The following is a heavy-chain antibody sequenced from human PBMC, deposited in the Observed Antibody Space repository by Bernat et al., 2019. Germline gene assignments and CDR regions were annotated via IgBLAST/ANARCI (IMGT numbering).Heavy chain of an antibody. J-gene: IGHJ4*02. CDR1: AYSISSGYY. V-gene: IGHV4-38-2*02. CDR3: AREYGDYSSRYFDY. D-gene: IGHD4-17*01. CDR2: IYHSGST. Sequence: QVQLQESGPGLVKPSETLSLTCGVSAYSISSGYYWGWIRQPPGKGLEWIGSIYHSGSTYYNPSLKSRVTISVDTSKNQFYLKLRSVTAADTAVYYCAREYGDYSSRYFDYWGQGTLVTVSS.